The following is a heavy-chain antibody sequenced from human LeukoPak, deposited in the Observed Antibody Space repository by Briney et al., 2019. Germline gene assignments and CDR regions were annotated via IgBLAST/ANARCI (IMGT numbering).Heavy chain of an antibody. CDR2: VDPEDGET. D-gene: IGHD1-26*01. CDR1: GYTFTDYY. Sequence: ASVKISCKVSGYTFTDYYMHWVQQAPGKGLEWMGLVDPEDGETIYAEKFQGRVTITADTSTDTAYMELSSLRSEDTAVYYCATLGIVGASNFDYWGREPWSPSPQ. CDR3: ATLGIVGASNFDY. J-gene: IGHJ4*02. V-gene: IGHV1-69-2*01.